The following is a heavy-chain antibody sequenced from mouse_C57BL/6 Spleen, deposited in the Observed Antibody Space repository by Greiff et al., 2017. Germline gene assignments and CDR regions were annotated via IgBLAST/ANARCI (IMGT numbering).Heavy chain of an antibody. CDR1: GYTFTAYT. D-gene: IGHD1-1*01. CDR3: AGHEVDYYGGSYIPCYYAMDY. Sequence: QVQLQQSGAELVKPGASVKLSCKASGYTFTAYTIHWVKQRPGQGLEWIGWFYPGSGSTKYNEKFKDKATLTADKSSSTAYMQLSRLTSEASAVYFCAGHEVDYYGGSYIPCYYAMDYWGQGTSVTVSS. J-gene: IGHJ4*01. V-gene: IGHV1-62-2*01. CDR2: FYPGSGST.